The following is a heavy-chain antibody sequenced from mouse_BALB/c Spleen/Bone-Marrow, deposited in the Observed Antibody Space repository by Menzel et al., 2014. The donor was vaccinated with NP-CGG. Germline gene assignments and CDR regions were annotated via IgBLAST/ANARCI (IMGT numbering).Heavy chain of an antibody. D-gene: IGHD3-2*02. J-gene: IGHJ4*01. CDR3: ARSPQRDYAMDY. CDR1: GFTFSSYA. Sequence: EVQLVESGGGLVEPGGSLKLSCAASGFTFSSYAMSWVRQSPEKRLEWVAEISSGGSYTYYPDTVTGRFTISRDNAKNTLYLEMSSLRSEDTAMYYCARSPQRDYAMDYWGQGTSVTVSS. V-gene: IGHV5-9-4*01. CDR2: ISSGGSYT.